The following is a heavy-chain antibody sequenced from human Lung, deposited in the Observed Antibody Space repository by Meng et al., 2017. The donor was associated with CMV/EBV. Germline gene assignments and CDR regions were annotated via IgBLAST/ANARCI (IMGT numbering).Heavy chain of an antibody. D-gene: IGHD3-10*01. V-gene: IGHV3-7*01. CDR1: GFTFSSYW. CDR2: IKQDGSEK. J-gene: IGHJ4*02. CDR3: ARDLRSPVY. Sequence: GEXXKISCAASGFTFSSYWMSRVRQAPVKGLEWVASIKQDGSEKYYVDSVKGRFTISRDNAKNSLYLQMNSLRAEDTAVYYCARDLRSPVYWGQGTLVTVSS.